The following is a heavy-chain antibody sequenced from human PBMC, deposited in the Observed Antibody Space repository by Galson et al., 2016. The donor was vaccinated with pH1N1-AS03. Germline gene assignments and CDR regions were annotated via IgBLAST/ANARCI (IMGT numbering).Heavy chain of an antibody. CDR1: GYTFTRNS. J-gene: IGHJ3*02. V-gene: IGHV1-3*04. CDR2: ISTDYGKT. Sequence: SVKVSCKASGYTFTRNSVHRLRQAPGQRLEWLGWISTDYGKTAYSQKFQGRVTITKDTSASTAYMELISLQSEDTAVYYCARSDYFDIWGQGTMVTVSS. CDR3: ARSDYFDI. D-gene: IGHD5-12*01.